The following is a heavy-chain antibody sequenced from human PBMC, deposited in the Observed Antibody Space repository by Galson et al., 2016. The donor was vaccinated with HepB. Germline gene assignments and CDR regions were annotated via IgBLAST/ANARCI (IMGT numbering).Heavy chain of an antibody. CDR1: GFTFSIYS. CDR2: ISSASNYI. V-gene: IGHV3-21*01. J-gene: IGHJ4*02. CDR3: ARGPPQRVLIRSFFNY. D-gene: IGHD3-3*01. Sequence: SLRLSCAASGFTFSIYSMNWVRQAPGKGLEWVSSISSASNYIYYSDSLKGRFTISRDNSKNSVYLQMNSLRAEDTAVYYRARGPPQRVLIRSFFNYWGQGTRVTVSS.